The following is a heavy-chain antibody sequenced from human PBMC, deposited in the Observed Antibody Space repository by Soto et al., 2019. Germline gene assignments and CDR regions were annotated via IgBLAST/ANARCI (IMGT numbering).Heavy chain of an antibody. CDR3: ASTRLDCRITSCYEY. V-gene: IGHV1-18*01. Sequence: ASVKVSCKASGYTFASYGISWVRQAPGQGLEWMAWISGYNGDTHYAQKLQDRVTLTTDTSTNTVYMELRSLGSDDTAVYYCASTRLDCRITSCYEYWGEGTLVTVSS. CDR1: GYTFASYG. J-gene: IGHJ4*02. D-gene: IGHD2-2*01. CDR2: ISGYNGDT.